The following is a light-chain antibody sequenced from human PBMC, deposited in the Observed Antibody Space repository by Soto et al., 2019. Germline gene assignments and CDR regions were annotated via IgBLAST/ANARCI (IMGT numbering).Light chain of an antibody. J-gene: IGKJ1*01. Sequence: DIQMTQSPSTLSASVGDRVTITCRASQSITSWLAWYQQKPGKAPKLLIYKASILESGVPSRFSGSGSGTDFTLTISSLQPDDFATYYCQHYNTYLTFGQGTKLEIK. CDR3: QHYNTYLT. CDR2: KAS. V-gene: IGKV1-5*03. CDR1: QSITSW.